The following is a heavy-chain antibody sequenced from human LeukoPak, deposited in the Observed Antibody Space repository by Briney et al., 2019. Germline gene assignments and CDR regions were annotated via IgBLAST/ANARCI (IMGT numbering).Heavy chain of an antibody. CDR1: GFTFSSYG. CDR2: ILSDGSNK. CDR3: ARHLHYYGSGNYYYYFYAMDV. V-gene: IGHV3-33*05. Sequence: PGQSLRLSCAASGFTFSSYGMHWVRQAPGKGLEWVAVILSDGSNKYYADSVKGRFTITRDNSKNTLYLQMNSLRADDTAVYYCARHLHYYGSGNYYYYFYAMDVWGQGTTVTVSS. D-gene: IGHD3-10*01. J-gene: IGHJ6*02.